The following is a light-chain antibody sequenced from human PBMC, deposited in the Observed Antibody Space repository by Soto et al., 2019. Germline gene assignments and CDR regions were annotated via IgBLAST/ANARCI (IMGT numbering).Light chain of an antibody. CDR2: RAS. J-gene: IGKJ1*01. CDR1: QSVSSN. CDR3: QHYNNWPPWT. Sequence: EIVMTQSPATLSVSPGERATLSCRASQSVSSNLAWYQQKPGQAPRLLIYRASTRATGIPARFSGSGSGTDFTLTITSLQSEGFAVYYCQHYNNWPPWTFGQGTKGEIK. V-gene: IGKV3-15*01.